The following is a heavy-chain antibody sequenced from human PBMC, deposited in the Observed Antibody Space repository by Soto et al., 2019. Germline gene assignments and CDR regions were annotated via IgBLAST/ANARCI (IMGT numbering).Heavy chain of an antibody. Sequence: GASVKVSCKASGFTFTSSAVQCVRQARGQRLEWIGWIVVGSGNTNYAQKFQERVTITRDMSTSTAYMELSSLRSEDTAVYYCAALSPSITIFGVVTPLEPWGQGTLVTVSS. CDR2: IVVGSGNT. CDR3: AALSPSITIFGVVTPLEP. V-gene: IGHV1-58*01. J-gene: IGHJ5*02. D-gene: IGHD3-3*01. CDR1: GFTFTSSA.